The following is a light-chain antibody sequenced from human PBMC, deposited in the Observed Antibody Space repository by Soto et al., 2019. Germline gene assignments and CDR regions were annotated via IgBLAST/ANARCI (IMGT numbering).Light chain of an antibody. CDR3: QQSYGTPWT. J-gene: IGKJ1*01. Sequence: DIQMTQSPSSLSASVGDRVTVTCRASQSITTYLNWYQQKPGKAPKLLIYAASSLQSGVPSRFSGSGSGTDFTLTITNLQPEDFATYICQQSYGTPWTFGQGTKLEIK. CDR1: QSITTY. V-gene: IGKV1-39*01. CDR2: AAS.